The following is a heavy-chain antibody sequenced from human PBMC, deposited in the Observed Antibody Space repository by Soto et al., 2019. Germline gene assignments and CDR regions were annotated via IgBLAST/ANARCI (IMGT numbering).Heavy chain of an antibody. CDR1: GDSVSSNTAS. Sequence: SQTLSLTCTISGDSVSSNTASWNWIRQSPSRGLEWLGRTYFRSKWYNDYAVSVKSRIIINPDTSNNQFSLQLNSVTPEDTAVYFCAKGDNLGPKTGYAFDPWGQGIMVTVSS. D-gene: IGHD5-12*01. V-gene: IGHV6-1*01. J-gene: IGHJ5*02. CDR3: AKGDNLGPKTGYAFDP. CDR2: TYFRSKWYN.